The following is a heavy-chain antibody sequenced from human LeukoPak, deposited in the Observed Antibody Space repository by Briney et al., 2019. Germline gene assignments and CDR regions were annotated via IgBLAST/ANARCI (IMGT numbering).Heavy chain of an antibody. Sequence: PGGSLRLSCAASGFTFHDYAMHWVRQAPRKGLEWVSGISWHSGSIGYADSVKGRFTISSDNAKNSLYLQMNSLRAEDTALYYCAKDTWDSSGYLSLWGQGTLVTVSS. D-gene: IGHD3-22*01. V-gene: IGHV3-9*01. J-gene: IGHJ4*02. CDR3: AKDTWDSSGYLSL. CDR1: GFTFHDYA. CDR2: ISWHSGSI.